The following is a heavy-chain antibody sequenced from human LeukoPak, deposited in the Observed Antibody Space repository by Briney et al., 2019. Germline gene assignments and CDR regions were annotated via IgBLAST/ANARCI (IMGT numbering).Heavy chain of an antibody. CDR2: ISSSGGTI. J-gene: IGHJ4*02. CDR1: GFTFSSSE. D-gene: IGHD6-13*01. V-gene: IGHV3-48*03. Sequence: GGSLRPSCAASGFTFSSSEMNWVRQAPGKGLEWVSYISSSGGTISYADSVKGRFTISRDNAKNSLYLQMNSLRAEDTAIYYCARSGQHLSDFWGQGTLVTVSS. CDR3: ARSGQHLSDF.